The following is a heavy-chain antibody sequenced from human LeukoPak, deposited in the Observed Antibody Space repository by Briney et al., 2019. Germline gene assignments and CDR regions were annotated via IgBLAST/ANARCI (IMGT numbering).Heavy chain of an antibody. J-gene: IGHJ4*02. CDR1: GFTFSSYG. CDR2: IRYDGSNK. CDR3: AKGQHRTKNTAMVPFDY. Sequence: GGSLRLSCAASGFTFSSYGMHWVRQAPGKGLEWVAFIRYDGSNKYYADSVKGRFTISRDNSKNTLYLQMNSLRAEDTAVYYCAKGQHRTKNTAMVPFDYWGQGTLVTVSS. V-gene: IGHV3-30*02. D-gene: IGHD5-18*01.